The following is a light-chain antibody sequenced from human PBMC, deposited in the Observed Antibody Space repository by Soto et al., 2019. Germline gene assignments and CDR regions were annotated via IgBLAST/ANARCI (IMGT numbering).Light chain of an antibody. Sequence: EIMLTQSPATLSLSPGERATLSCRASQSVSRYLAWYQQKPGQAPRLLIYDASNRATGIPARFSGSGSGTDFTLTISSLEPEDFALYYCQQRSNWPPFTFGPGTKVDIK. J-gene: IGKJ3*01. V-gene: IGKV3-11*01. CDR1: QSVSRY. CDR3: QQRSNWPPFT. CDR2: DAS.